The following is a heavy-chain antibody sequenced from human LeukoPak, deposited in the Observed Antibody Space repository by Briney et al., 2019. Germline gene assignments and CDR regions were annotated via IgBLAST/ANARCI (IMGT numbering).Heavy chain of an antibody. D-gene: IGHD3-9*01. V-gene: IGHV3-30*03. Sequence: DSVKGRFTISRDNSQNTLYLQINSLRAEDTAVYYRTSYDILAGYHSPFDYWGQGTLVTVSS. J-gene: IGHJ4*02. CDR3: TSYDILAGYHSPFDY.